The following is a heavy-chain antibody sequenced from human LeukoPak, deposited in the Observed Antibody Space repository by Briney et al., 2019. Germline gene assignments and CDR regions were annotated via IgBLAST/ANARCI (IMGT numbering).Heavy chain of an antibody. Sequence: SGGSLRLSCAASGFTFSSYAMNWVRQAPGKGLELVSSISSSSSYIYYADSVKGRFTISRDNAKNSLYLQMNSLRAEDTAVYYCARGVATVTTNYFDYWGQGILVTVSS. CDR3: ARGVATVTTNYFDY. CDR1: GFTFSSYA. D-gene: IGHD4-17*01. CDR2: ISSSSSYI. J-gene: IGHJ4*02. V-gene: IGHV3-21*01.